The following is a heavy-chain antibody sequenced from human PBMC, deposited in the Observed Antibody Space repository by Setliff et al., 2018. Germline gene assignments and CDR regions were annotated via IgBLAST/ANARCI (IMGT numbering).Heavy chain of an antibody. D-gene: IGHD3-3*01. CDR2: IYYSGST. J-gene: IGHJ4*02. Sequence: SETLSLTCTVSGGSISSSSYYWGWIRQPPGKGLEWIGSIYYSGSTYCNPSLKSRVTISIDASKNQFSLKLDSVTAADTAVYYCARTDDYYNFYAYWGQGTLVTVSS. V-gene: IGHV4-39*07. CDR1: GGSISSSSYY. CDR3: ARTDDYYNFYAY.